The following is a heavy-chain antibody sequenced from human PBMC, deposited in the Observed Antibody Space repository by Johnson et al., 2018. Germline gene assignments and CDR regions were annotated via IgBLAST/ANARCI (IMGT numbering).Heavy chain of an antibody. V-gene: IGHV3-21*01. J-gene: IGHJ6*02. Sequence: QLVESGGGLVKPGGSLRLSCAASGFTFSSYSMNWVRQAPGKGLEWVSSISSSSSYIYYADSVKGRFTISRDNAKNSLYLQMNSRRAEATAVYYCARDGPYCSITSCSYYGMDVWGQGTTVTVSS. CDR1: GFTFSSYS. D-gene: IGHD2-2*01. CDR2: ISSSSSYI. CDR3: ARDGPYCSITSCSYYGMDV.